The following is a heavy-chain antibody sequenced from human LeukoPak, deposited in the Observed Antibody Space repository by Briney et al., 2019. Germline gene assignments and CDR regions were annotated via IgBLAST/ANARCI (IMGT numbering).Heavy chain of an antibody. CDR1: GFTFSNYW. CDR3: RLAITMVRGVIVDY. J-gene: IGHJ4*02. CDR2: IKQDGSEI. Sequence: PGGSLRLSCAASGFTFSNYWMGWVRQAPGKGLEWVANIKQDGSEIYYVDSVKGRFTISRDTAKDSLYLQMNSLRAEDTAVYYCRLAITMVRGVIVDYWGQGTLVTVSS. V-gene: IGHV3-7*01. D-gene: IGHD3-10*01.